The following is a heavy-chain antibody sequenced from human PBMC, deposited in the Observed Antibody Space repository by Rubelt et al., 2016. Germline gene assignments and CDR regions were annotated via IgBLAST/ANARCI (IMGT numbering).Heavy chain of an antibody. CDR2: IKAGNGNT. V-gene: IGHV1-3*01. D-gene: IGHD2-15*01. J-gene: IGHJ4*02. CDR1: GYTFTSYA. CDR3: ARGDIVVVVAASNPLDY. Sequence: QVQLVQSGAEVKKPGASVKVSCKASGYTFTSYAMHWVRQAPGQRLEWMGWIKAGNGNTKYSQKFQGRVPITRDTSASTAYMELSSLRSEDTAVYYCARGDIVVVVAASNPLDYWGQGTLVTVSS.